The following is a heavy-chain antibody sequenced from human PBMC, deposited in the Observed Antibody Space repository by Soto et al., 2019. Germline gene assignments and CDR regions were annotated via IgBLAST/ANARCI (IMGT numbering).Heavy chain of an antibody. D-gene: IGHD3-10*01. J-gene: IGHJ6*02. CDR1: GFTFTSSA. CDR2: IVVGSGNT. CDR3: AASRPGDYYYYYGMDV. Sequence: GASVKVSCKASGFTFTSSAVQWVRQARGQRLEWIGWIVVGSGNTNYAQKFQERVTITRDMSTSTAYMELSSLRSEDTAVYYCAASRPGDYYYYYGMDVWXQGTTVTVSS. V-gene: IGHV1-58*01.